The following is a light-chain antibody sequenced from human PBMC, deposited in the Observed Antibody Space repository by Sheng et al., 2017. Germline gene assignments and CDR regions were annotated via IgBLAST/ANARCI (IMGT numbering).Light chain of an antibody. CDR3: QSSASSSSYL. CDR2: KDT. Sequence: SYELTQPPSVSVSPGQTARITCSGDALANQYSYWYQQKSGQAPILVIYKDTERPSGIPERFSGSSSGTTVTLTIGGVQAEDEADYYCQSSASSSSYLFGGWTKLTVL. J-gene: IGLJ3*02. CDR1: ALANQY. V-gene: IGLV3-25*03.